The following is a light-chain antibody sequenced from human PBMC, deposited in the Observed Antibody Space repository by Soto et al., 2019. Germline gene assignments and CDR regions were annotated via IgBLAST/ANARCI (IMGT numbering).Light chain of an antibody. V-gene: IGLV2-14*03. J-gene: IGLJ1*01. CDR3: SSYRASSTTHYV. Sequence: QSALTQPASLSGSPGQSITISCTGTSSDVGGYNYVTWYQQHPGKAPKLMIYDVSNRPSGVSNRFSGSKSGNTASLTISGLQAEDEADYYCSSYRASSTTHYVLGPGTKLTVL. CDR2: DVS. CDR1: SSDVGGYNY.